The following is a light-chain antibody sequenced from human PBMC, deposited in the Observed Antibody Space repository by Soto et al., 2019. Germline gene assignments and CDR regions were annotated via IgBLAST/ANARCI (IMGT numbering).Light chain of an antibody. CDR1: SSDIGSYNR. J-gene: IGLJ1*01. V-gene: IGLV2-18*02. Sequence: QSVLTQPASVSGSPEQSITISCTGTSSDIGSYNRVSWYQQPPGTAPKLIIYEVNNRPSGVPDRFSGSKSGNTASLTISGLQAGDEADYYCNSFTTSSTYVFGTGTKVTVI. CDR2: EVN. CDR3: NSFTTSSTYV.